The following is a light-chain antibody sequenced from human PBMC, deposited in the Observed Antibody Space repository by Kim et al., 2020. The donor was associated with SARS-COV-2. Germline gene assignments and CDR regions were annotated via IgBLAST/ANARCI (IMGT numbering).Light chain of an antibody. Sequence: GQSATISFTGTSSAVGGSNYVSWYQQHPGKAPKLMIYDVSKRPSGVPDRFSGSKSGNTASLTISGLQAEDEADYYCCSYAGSYTWVFGGGTQLTVL. J-gene: IGLJ3*02. V-gene: IGLV2-11*01. CDR3: CSYAGSYTWV. CDR2: DVS. CDR1: SSAVGGSNY.